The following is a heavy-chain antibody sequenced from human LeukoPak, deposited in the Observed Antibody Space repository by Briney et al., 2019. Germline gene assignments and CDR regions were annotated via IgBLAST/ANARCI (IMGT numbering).Heavy chain of an antibody. CDR3: ARSWSYYYDSSGYYPHDAFDI. Sequence: PGGSLRLSCAASGFTFSSYAMSWVRQAPGKGLEWVSAISGSGGSTYYADSVKGRFTISRDNSKNTLYLQMNSLRAEDTAVYYCARSWSYYYDSSGYYPHDAFDIWGQGTMVTVSS. CDR2: ISGSGGST. J-gene: IGHJ3*02. CDR1: GFTFSSYA. V-gene: IGHV3-23*01. D-gene: IGHD3-22*01.